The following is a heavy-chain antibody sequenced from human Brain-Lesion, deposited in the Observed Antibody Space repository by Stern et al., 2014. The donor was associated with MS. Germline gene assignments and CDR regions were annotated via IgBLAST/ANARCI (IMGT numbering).Heavy chain of an antibody. CDR3: ATDRDDFRSGYSAPTKGYGLDV. CDR2: FDPEDGET. Sequence: QVQLVESGAEVKKPGASVKVSCKVSGYTLTELSMHWVRQAPGKGLEWMGGFDPEDGETIYAQKFQDRVTMTEDTSTDTAYMELSSLRSEDTAVYYCATDRDDFRSGYSAPTKGYGLDVWGQGTTVTVTS. CDR1: GYTLTELS. J-gene: IGHJ6*02. V-gene: IGHV1-24*01. D-gene: IGHD3-3*01.